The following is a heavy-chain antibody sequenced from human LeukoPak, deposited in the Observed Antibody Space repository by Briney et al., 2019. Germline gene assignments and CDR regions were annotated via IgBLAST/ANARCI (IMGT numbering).Heavy chain of an antibody. V-gene: IGHV3-74*01. CDR1: GFTFSSYW. CDR3: ATAGQWRFDS. Sequence: GGSLRLSCVVSGFTFSSYWMHWVRRAPGKGLVWVSRLSPDGGTIDYSDSVRGRFTISRDNAKDTLYLQMNSLRVDDTAVYYCATAGQWRFDSWGLGTLVTVPS. D-gene: IGHD6-19*01. J-gene: IGHJ4*02. CDR2: LSPDGGTI.